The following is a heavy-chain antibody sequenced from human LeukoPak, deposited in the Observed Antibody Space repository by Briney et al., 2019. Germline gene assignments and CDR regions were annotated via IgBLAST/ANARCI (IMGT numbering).Heavy chain of an antibody. Sequence: GGSLRLSCAASGFTFSNAWMNWVRQAPGKGLEWVSSTVSRGTTQYADSVKGRFTVSRDTSKNTLYLQMNSLRADDTAVYYCAKCSTSAYTTGWCNWIDPWGQGTLVTVSS. J-gene: IGHJ5*02. CDR1: GFTFSNAW. CDR2: TVSRGTT. V-gene: IGHV3-69-1*01. CDR3: AKCSTSAYTTGWCNWIDP. D-gene: IGHD6-19*01.